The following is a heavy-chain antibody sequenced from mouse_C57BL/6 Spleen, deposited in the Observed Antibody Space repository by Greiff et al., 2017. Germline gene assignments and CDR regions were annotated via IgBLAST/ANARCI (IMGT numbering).Heavy chain of an antibody. CDR2: INPNNGGT. D-gene: IGHD3-1*01. CDR1: GYTFTDYY. J-gene: IGHJ3*01. CDR3: ASRRGLRSAWFAY. Sequence: EVQLQQSGPELVKPGASVKISCKASGYTFTDYYMNWVKQSHGKSLEWLGDINPNNGGTSYNQKFKGKATLTVDKSSSTAYMELRSLTSEDSAVYYCASRRGLRSAWFAYWGQGTLVTVSA. V-gene: IGHV1-26*01.